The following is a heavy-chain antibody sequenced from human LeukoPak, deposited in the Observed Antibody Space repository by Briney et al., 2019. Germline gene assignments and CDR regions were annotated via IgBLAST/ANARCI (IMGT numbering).Heavy chain of an antibody. Sequence: GGSLRLSCVASGFTFSSHTMCWVRQAPGKGLEWVSAISGSGGSTYYPDSVKGRFTISRDNSKNTLYLQINSLRAEDTAVYYCAKDHASVTSDYFDYWGQGALVTVSS. CDR2: ISGSGGST. V-gene: IGHV3-23*01. CDR1: GFTFSSHT. CDR3: AKDHASVTSDYFDY. D-gene: IGHD4-17*01. J-gene: IGHJ4*02.